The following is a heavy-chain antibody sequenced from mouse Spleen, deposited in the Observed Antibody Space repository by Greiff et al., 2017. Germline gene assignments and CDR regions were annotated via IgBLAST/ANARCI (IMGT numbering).Heavy chain of an antibody. V-gene: IGHV5-6-3*01. J-gene: IGHJ4*01. D-gene: IGHD2-4*01. CDR3: ARDRGITNAMDY. CDR1: GFTFSSYG. Sequence: EVKLVESGGGLVQPGGSLKLSCAASGFTFSSYGMSWVRQTPDKRLELVATINSNGGSTYYPDSVKGRFTISRDNAKNTLYLQMSSLKSEDTAMYYCARDRGITNAMDYWGQGTSVTVSS. CDR2: INSNGGST.